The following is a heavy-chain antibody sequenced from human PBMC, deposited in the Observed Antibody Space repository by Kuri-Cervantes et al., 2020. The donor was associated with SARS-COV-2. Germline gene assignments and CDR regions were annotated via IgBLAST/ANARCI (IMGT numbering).Heavy chain of an antibody. Sequence: GESLKISCAASGFTFSDYYTSWIRQAPGKGLEWVSYISSSGSTIYYADSVKGRFTISRDNAKNSLYLQMNSLRAEDTAVYYCARDRRGRDRGSFDIWGQGTMVTVSS. CDR1: GFTFSDYY. D-gene: IGHD1-26*01. CDR2: ISSSGSTI. V-gene: IGHV3-11*04. CDR3: ARDRRGRDRGSFDI. J-gene: IGHJ3*02.